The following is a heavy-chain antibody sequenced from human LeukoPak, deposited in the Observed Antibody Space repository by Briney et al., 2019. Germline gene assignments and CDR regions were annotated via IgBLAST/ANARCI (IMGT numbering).Heavy chain of an antibody. CDR1: GGSISSGDYY. CDR3: ARVSRSSGWYYYYYGMDV. J-gene: IGHJ6*02. CDR2: IYYSGST. Sequence: PSETLSLTCTVSGGSISSGDYYWSWIRQPPGKGLEWIGYIYYSGSTYYNPSLKSRVTISVDTSKNQFSLELSSVTAADTAVYYCARVSRSSGWYYYYYGMDVWGQGTTVTVSS. D-gene: IGHD6-25*01. V-gene: IGHV4-30-4*01.